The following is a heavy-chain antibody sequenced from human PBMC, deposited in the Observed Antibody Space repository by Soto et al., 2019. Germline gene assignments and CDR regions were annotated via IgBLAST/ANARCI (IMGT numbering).Heavy chain of an antibody. Sequence: SETLSLTCTVSGGSISNYYWSWVRQPPGKGLEWIGYIYDSGSTNYNPSLKSRVTISVDTSKNQFSLRLTSVTAADTAVYYCARGRVVVVVAATRYWFDPWGQGTLVTVSS. CDR3: ARGRVVVVVAATRYWFDP. D-gene: IGHD2-15*01. CDR1: GGSISNYY. J-gene: IGHJ5*02. CDR2: IYDSGST. V-gene: IGHV4-59*01.